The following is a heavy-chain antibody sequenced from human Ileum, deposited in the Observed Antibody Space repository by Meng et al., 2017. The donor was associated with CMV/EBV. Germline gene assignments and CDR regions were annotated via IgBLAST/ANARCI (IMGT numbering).Heavy chain of an antibody. V-gene: IGHV4-30-4*08. CDR2: ISYSGST. CDR1: GGSISSGDYW. J-gene: IGHJ2*01. CDR3: ARAVAGWYFDL. Sequence: QVQLQESGPGLVNPSPTLSPTCTVSGGSISSGDYWWSWIRQPPGMGLEWIGYISYSGSTYYNPSLRSRVTVSVDTSNNQFSLDLRSGTAADTAVYYCARAVAGWYFDLWGRGTLVTVSS. D-gene: IGHD3-10*01.